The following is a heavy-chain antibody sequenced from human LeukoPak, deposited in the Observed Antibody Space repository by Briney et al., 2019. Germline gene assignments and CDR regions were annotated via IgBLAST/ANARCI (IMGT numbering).Heavy chain of an antibody. D-gene: IGHD6-13*01. V-gene: IGHV5-10-1*01. CDR3: ARPEGAAGNFDY. CDR1: GYSFTSYW. CDR2: IDPSDSYT. J-gene: IGHJ4*02. Sequence: PGEPLRISSKASGYSFTSYWISWVRQMPGKGLEWMGMIDPSDSYTNYSPSFQRHVTILADKSISTAYLQWSSLKAWDTAMYYCARPEGAAGNFDYWGQGTVVSVSS.